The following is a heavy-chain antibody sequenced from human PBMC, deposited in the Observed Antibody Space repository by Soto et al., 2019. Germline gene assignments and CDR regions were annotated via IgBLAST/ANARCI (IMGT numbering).Heavy chain of an antibody. J-gene: IGHJ4*02. Sequence: GGSLRLSCAASGFTFSTYSMNWVRQAPGKGLEWVSYISSGSSTIYYADSVKGRFTISRDNAKNSLYLQMNSLRAEDTAVYYCARVYGIPVAGTLDFWGQGT. CDR1: GFTFSTYS. CDR3: ARVYGIPVAGTLDF. CDR2: ISSGSSTI. D-gene: IGHD6-19*01. V-gene: IGHV3-48*01.